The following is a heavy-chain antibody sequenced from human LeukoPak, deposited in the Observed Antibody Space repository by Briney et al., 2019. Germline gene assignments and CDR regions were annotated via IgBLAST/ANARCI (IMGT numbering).Heavy chain of an antibody. CDR1: GYTFTSYA. D-gene: IGHD5-18*01. CDR2: INTNTGNP. CDR3: ACRPGGYSYGYGFDY. V-gene: IGHV7-4-1*02. J-gene: IGHJ4*02. Sequence: VASVKVSCKASGYTFTSYAVNWVRQAPGQGLEWMGWINTNTGNPTYAQGFTGRFVFSLDTSVSTAYLQISSLKAEDTAVYYCACRPGGYSYGYGFDYWGQGTLVTVSS.